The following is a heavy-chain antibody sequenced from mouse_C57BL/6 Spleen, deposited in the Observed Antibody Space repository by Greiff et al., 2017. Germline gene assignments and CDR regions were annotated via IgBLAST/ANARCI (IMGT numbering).Heavy chain of an antibody. J-gene: IGHJ1*03. CDR2: IYPGDGDT. D-gene: IGHD2-1*01. V-gene: IGHV1-82*01. Sequence: QVQLQQSGPELVKPGASVKISCKASGYAFSSSWMNWVKQRPGKGLEWIGRIYPGDGDTNYNGKFKGKATLTADKSSSTAYMQRSSLTSEDSAVYFCARGIGNYGGDWYFDGWGTGTTVTVSS. CDR3: ARGIGNYGGDWYFDG. CDR1: GYAFSSSW.